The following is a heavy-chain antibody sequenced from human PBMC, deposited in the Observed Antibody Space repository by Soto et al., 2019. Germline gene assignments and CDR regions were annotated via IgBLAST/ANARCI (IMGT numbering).Heavy chain of an antibody. CDR2: IWYDGSKE. CDR1: GLNLNRNG. Sequence: QVQLVESGGGVVQPGRSLRLSCAAPGLNLNRNGRHWVRQAPGKGLEWGAVIWYDGSKESYSDSVKGRFTISRDNSKNMLYLQMNSVRVEDTAVYFCARDRSAGNYFYYGMDVWGQGTTVTVSS. J-gene: IGHJ6*02. CDR3: ARDRSAGNYFYYGMDV. V-gene: IGHV3-33*01. D-gene: IGHD1-1*01.